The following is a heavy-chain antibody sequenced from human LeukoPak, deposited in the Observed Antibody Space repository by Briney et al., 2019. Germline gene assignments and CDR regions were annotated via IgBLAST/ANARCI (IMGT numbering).Heavy chain of an antibody. V-gene: IGHV3-23*01. Sequence: GGSLRLSCVASGLTFGNYGMNWVRQAPGKGLEWVSVISGSGDSTYYADSVEGRCTISRDNSKDALYLQMNSLRAEDTAVYYCARVGYSGYDYDYWGQGTLVTVSS. CDR1: GLTFGNYG. J-gene: IGHJ4*02. CDR3: ARVGYSGYDYDY. D-gene: IGHD5-12*01. CDR2: ISGSGDST.